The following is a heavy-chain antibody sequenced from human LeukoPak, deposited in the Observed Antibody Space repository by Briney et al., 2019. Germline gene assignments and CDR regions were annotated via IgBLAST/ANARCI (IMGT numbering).Heavy chain of an antibody. J-gene: IGHJ5*02. CDR1: GYTFTGYY. D-gene: IGHD3-3*02. Sequence: ASVKVSCKASGYTFTGYYMHWVRQAPGQGLEWMGWINPNSGGTNYAQKFQGRVTMTRDTSISTAYMELSRLRSDDTAVYYCARDRIFGVVTETNWFDPWGQGTLVTVSS. CDR2: INPNSGGT. CDR3: ARDRIFGVVTETNWFDP. V-gene: IGHV1-2*02.